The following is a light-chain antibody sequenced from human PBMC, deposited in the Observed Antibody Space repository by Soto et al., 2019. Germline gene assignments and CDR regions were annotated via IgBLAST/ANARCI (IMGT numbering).Light chain of an antibody. V-gene: IGKV3-15*01. J-gene: IGKJ1*01. CDR2: GAS. CDR3: QQYNNWPPPAGT. Sequence: ETVLTQSPATLSLSPGERATLSCRASQSVSSSNLAWYQQKPGQAPRLLIYGASTRATGIPARFSGSGSGTEFTLTISSLQSEDFAVYYCQQYNNWPPPAGTFGQGTKVDI. CDR1: QSVSSSN.